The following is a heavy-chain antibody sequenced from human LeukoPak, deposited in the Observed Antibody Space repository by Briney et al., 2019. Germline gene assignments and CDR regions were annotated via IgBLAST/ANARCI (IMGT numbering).Heavy chain of an antibody. CDR2: ISAYNGNT. CDR3: ARDQELYYFDY. CDR1: GYTFTSNY. J-gene: IGHJ4*02. Sequence: ASVKVSCKASGYTFTSNYIHWVRQAPGQGLEWMGWISAYNGNTNYAQKLQGRVTMTTDTSTSTAYMELRSLRSDDTAVYYCARDQELYYFDYWGQGTLVTVSS. D-gene: IGHD1-26*01. V-gene: IGHV1-18*04.